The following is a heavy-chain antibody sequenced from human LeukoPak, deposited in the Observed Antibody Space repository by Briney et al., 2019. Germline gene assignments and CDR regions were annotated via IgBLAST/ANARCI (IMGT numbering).Heavy chain of an antibody. Sequence: SETLSLTCAVYGGSFSGYYWSWIRQPPGKGLEWIGEINHSGSTNYNPSLKSRVTISVDSSKNQFSLKLSSVTAADTAVYYCARPRLRWSTGLDYWGQGTLVTVSS. V-gene: IGHV4-34*01. CDR3: ARPRLRWSTGLDY. CDR2: INHSGST. J-gene: IGHJ4*02. CDR1: GGSFSGYY. D-gene: IGHD4-23*01.